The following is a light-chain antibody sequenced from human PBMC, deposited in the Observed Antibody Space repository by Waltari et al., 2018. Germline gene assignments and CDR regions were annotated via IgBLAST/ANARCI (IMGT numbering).Light chain of an antibody. Sequence: FMLTQPHSVSESPGKTVSISCTRSSGSIARNYVQWYQQRPGSAPTIVIYGDDQRPSGVPDRFSGSIDSSSNSASLTISGLETEDEADYYCQSYDASVIFGGGTRLTVL. CDR1: SGSIARNY. J-gene: IGLJ2*01. CDR3: QSYDASVI. CDR2: GDD. V-gene: IGLV6-57*03.